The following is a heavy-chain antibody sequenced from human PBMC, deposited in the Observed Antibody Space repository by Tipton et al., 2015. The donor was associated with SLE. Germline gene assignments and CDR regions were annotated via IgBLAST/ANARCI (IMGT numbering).Heavy chain of an antibody. CDR1: GGSISSHY. V-gene: IGHV4-59*11. CDR3: AREGAVGSYYWYFDL. CDR2: IYYSGST. D-gene: IGHD1-26*01. J-gene: IGHJ2*01. Sequence: TLSLTCTVSGGSISSHYWSWIRQPPGKGLEWIGYIYYSGSTNYNPSLKSRVTISVDTSKNQFSLKLSSVTAADTAVYYCAREGAVGSYYWYFDLWGRGT.